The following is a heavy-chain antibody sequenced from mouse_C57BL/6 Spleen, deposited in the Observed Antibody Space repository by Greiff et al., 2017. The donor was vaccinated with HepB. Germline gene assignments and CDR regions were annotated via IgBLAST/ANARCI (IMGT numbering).Heavy chain of an antibody. V-gene: IGHV1-81*01. Sequence: QVQLQQSGAELARPGASVKLSCKASGYTFTSYGISWVKQRTGQGLEWIGEIYPRSGNTYYNEKFKGKATLTADKSSSTAYMELRSLTSEDFAVYFCARRRIYYDYAVPFAYWAKGLWSLSLQ. D-gene: IGHD2-4*01. CDR3: ARRRIYYDYAVPFAY. CDR1: GYTFTSYG. CDR2: IYPRSGNT. J-gene: IGHJ3*01.